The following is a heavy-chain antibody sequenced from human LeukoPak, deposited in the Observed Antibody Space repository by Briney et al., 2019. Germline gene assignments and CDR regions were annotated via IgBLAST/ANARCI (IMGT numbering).Heavy chain of an antibody. J-gene: IGHJ6*03. Sequence: GGSLGLSCAASGFTFDDYAMHWVRQAPGKGLEWVSLISWDGGSTYYADSVKGRFTISRDNSKNSLYLQMNSLRAEDTALYYCAKDRVSSSWYGHYYYYMDVWGKGTTVTVSS. CDR1: GFTFDDYA. CDR3: AKDRVSSSWYGHYYYYMDV. CDR2: ISWDGGST. V-gene: IGHV3-43D*04. D-gene: IGHD6-13*01.